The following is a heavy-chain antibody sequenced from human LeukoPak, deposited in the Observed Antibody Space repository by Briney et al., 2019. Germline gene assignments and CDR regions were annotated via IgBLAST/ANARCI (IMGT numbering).Heavy chain of an antibody. D-gene: IGHD3-9*01. CDR3: VNDQKTAYDILTGPFDY. J-gene: IGHJ4*02. V-gene: IGHV3-23*01. Sequence: GGSLRLSCAASGFTFSSYAMSWVRQAPGKGLEWVSAISGSGGSTYYADSVKGRFTISRDNSKNTLYLQMDSLRAEDTAVYFFVNDQKTAYDILTGPFDYWGQGTLVTVSS. CDR2: ISGSGGST. CDR1: GFTFSSYA.